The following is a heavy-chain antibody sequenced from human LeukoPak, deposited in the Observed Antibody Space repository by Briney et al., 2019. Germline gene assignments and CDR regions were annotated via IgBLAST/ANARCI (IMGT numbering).Heavy chain of an antibody. Sequence: GGSLRLSCAASRFTLSAFWMSWVRQAPGKGLEWVAYIKQDGSEKYYVDSVKGRFTISRDNAKNSLYLQMNSLRAADTAVYYCARDVVGATAFDMWGQGTMVTVSS. CDR1: RFTLSAFW. V-gene: IGHV3-7*01. J-gene: IGHJ3*02. D-gene: IGHD1-26*01. CDR2: IKQDGSEK. CDR3: ARDVVGATAFDM.